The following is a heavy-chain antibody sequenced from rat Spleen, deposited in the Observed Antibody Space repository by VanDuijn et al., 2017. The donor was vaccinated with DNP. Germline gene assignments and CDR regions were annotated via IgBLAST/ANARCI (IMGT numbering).Heavy chain of an antibody. Sequence: EVQLVKSGGGLVQPGRSLKLSCTASGFTFSDYNMAWVRQAPKQGLEWVATIIYDGSGTYYRDSVKGRFTISRDNAKSILYLQMDSLRSEDTATYYCATDYTSDYWGQGVMVTVSS. CDR2: IIYDGSGT. V-gene: IGHV5S10*01. CDR3: ATDYTSDY. D-gene: IGHD1-1*01. CDR1: GFTFSDYN. J-gene: IGHJ2*01.